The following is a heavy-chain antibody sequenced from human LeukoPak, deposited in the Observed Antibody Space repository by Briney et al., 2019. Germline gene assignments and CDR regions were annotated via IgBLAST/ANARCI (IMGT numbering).Heavy chain of an antibody. CDR3: ARDLALSYNWNDEEIRANWFDP. CDR1: GGSISSSNW. V-gene: IGHV4-4*02. D-gene: IGHD1-1*01. Sequence: PSETLSLTCAVSGGSISSSNWWSWVRQPPGKGLEWIGEIYHSGSTNYNPSLKSRVPISVDKSKNQFSLKLSSVTAADTAVYYCARDLALSYNWNDEEIRANWFDPWGQGTLVTVSS. J-gene: IGHJ5*02. CDR2: IYHSGST.